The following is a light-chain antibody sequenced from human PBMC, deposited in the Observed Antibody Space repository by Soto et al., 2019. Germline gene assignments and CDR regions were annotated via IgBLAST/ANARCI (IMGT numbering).Light chain of an antibody. Sequence: EIVMTQSPVTLSVSPGERATLSCRASQSVSGNLAWYQQKPGQAPRLLIYGASTRATGIPGRFSGSGSGTEFTLTISSLQSEDSAVYYCQQYNNWKTFGQGTKVEIK. V-gene: IGKV3-15*01. J-gene: IGKJ1*01. CDR2: GAS. CDR3: QQYNNWKT. CDR1: QSVSGN.